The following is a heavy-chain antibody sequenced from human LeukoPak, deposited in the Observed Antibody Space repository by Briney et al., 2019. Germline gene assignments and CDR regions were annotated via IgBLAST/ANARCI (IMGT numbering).Heavy chain of an antibody. CDR2: ISWNSGSI. J-gene: IGHJ3*02. CDR1: GFTFDDYA. CDR3: AKDQLRTNAFDI. D-gene: IGHD4-17*01. V-gene: IGHV3-9*01. Sequence: GGSLRLSCAASGFTFDDYAMHWVRHAPGKGLEWVSGISWNSGSIDYADSVKGRFTISRDNAKNSLYLQMNSLRAEDTALYYCAKDQLRTNAFDIWGQGTMVTVSS.